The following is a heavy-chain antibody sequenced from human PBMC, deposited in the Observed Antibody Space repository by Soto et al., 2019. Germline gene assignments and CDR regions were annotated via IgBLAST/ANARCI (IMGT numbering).Heavy chain of an antibody. J-gene: IGHJ4*02. CDR3: AKDNRQQLSKGGGLFDY. CDR1: GFTFSSYG. V-gene: IGHV3-30*18. D-gene: IGHD6-13*01. Sequence: GGSLRLSCAASGFTFSSYGMHWVRQAPGKGPEWVAVVSYDGSNKYFADSVRGRFTISRDNSKNTLYLQMSGLRPEDTAVYYCAKDNRQQLSKGGGLFDYWGQGTLVTVSS. CDR2: VSYDGSNK.